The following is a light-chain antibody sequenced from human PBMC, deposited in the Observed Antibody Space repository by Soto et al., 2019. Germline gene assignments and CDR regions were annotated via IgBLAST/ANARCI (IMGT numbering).Light chain of an antibody. J-gene: IGKJ4*01. CDR3: QQRANWPLT. V-gene: IGKV3-11*01. CDR2: DAS. Sequence: EIVLTQSPDTLSLSPGERATLSCRASQSVSAYLVWYQQKPGQVPRLLIYDASNRATGIPARFSGSGSGTDFTLTISSLEPEDFAVYYCQQRANWPLTFGGGTKVEIK. CDR1: QSVSAY.